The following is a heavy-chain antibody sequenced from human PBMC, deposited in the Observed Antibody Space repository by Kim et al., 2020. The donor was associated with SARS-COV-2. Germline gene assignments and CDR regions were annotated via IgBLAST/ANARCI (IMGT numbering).Heavy chain of an antibody. CDR2: IWNDGSNK. Sequence: GGSLRLSCAASGFTFSNYGMHWVRQAPGKGLEWVAVIWNDGSNKYFEDSARGRLTTSTDNTKNTQYLQMNSLRAEDTALYYCARDNGTSWYPLGDWGQGTLVTVSA. CDR1: GFTFSNYG. J-gene: IGHJ4*02. V-gene: IGHV3-33*01. CDR3: ARDNGTSWYPLGD. D-gene: IGHD6-13*01.